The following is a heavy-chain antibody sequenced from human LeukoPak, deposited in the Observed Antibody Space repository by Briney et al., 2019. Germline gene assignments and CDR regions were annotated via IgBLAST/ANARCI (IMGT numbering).Heavy chain of an antibody. CDR3: AKAAPHDYGDYLNWFDP. Sequence: GGSLRLSCAASGFTFSGYAMTWVRQVPGKGLEWVSGISGSGGRTYYADSVKGRFTISRDNSKNTLYLQMNSLRAEDTAVYYCAKAAPHDYGDYLNWFDPWGQGTLVTVSS. V-gene: IGHV3-23*01. J-gene: IGHJ5*02. CDR1: GFTFSGYA. CDR2: ISGSGGRT. D-gene: IGHD4-17*01.